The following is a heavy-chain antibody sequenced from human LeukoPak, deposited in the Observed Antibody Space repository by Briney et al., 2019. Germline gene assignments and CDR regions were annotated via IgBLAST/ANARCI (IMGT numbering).Heavy chain of an antibody. Sequence: PSGTLSLTCAVSGGSISSSNWWSWVRQPPGKGLEWIGEIYHSGSTNYNPSLKSRVTISVDTSKNQFSLKLSSVTAADTAVYYCARVLGSSWTNWFDPWGQGTLVTVSS. CDR2: IYHSGST. V-gene: IGHV4-4*02. J-gene: IGHJ5*02. D-gene: IGHD6-13*01. CDR1: GGSISSSNW. CDR3: ARVLGSSWTNWFDP.